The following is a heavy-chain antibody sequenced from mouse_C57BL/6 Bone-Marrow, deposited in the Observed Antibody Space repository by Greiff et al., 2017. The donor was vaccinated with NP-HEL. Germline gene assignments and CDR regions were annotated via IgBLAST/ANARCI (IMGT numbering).Heavy chain of an antibody. V-gene: IGHV1-61*01. CDR3: AREKGTTVVASEYFDY. D-gene: IGHD1-1*01. CDR2: IYPSDSET. Sequence: QVQLQQPGAELVRPGSSVKLSCKASGYTFTSYWMDWVRQRPGQGLEWIGNIYPSDSETHYNQKFKDQATLTVDKSSSTAYMQLSSLTSEDAAVYYCAREKGTTVVASEYFDYWGQGTTLTVSS. J-gene: IGHJ2*01. CDR1: GYTFTSYW.